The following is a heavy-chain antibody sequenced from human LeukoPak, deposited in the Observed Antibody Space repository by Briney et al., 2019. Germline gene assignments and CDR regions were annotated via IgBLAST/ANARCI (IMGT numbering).Heavy chain of an antibody. J-gene: IGHJ3*02. Sequence: PGGSLRLSCAASGFTFSSYWMSWVRQAPGKGLEWVANIKQDGSEKYYVDSVKGRFTISRDNAKNSLYLQMNSLRAEDTAVYYCARVFRKEYSSGWYSDAFDIWGQGTMVTVSS. CDR3: ARVFRKEYSSGWYSDAFDI. D-gene: IGHD6-19*01. V-gene: IGHV3-7*01. CDR1: GFTFSSYW. CDR2: IKQDGSEK.